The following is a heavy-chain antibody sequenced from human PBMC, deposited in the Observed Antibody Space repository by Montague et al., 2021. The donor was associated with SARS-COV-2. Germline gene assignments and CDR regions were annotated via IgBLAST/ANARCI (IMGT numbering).Heavy chain of an antibody. V-gene: IGHV4-59*01. D-gene: IGHD2-15*01. CDR2: IYHNGTT. Sequence: SETLSLTCTVSGGSISGYYWSWIRQPPGKGLEWIGYIYHNGTTNYSPPLKGRVIISLDTSKNQFSLEMNSVTAADTAVYYCARARCYSLLSCWVDAWGQGTLVTVSS. CDR3: ARARCYSLLSCWVDA. CDR1: GGSISGYY. J-gene: IGHJ5*01.